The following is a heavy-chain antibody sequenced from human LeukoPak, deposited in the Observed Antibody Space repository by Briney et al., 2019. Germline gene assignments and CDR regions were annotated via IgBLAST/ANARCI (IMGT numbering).Heavy chain of an antibody. CDR2: IYYSGST. Sequence: SETLSLTCAVYGGSFSGYYWGWIRQPPGKGLEWFGSIYYSGSTYYNPSLKSRVTISVDTSKNQFSLKLTSMTAADTAVYYCARRRIAAAGTKNWFDPWGQGTLVTVSS. CDR3: ARRRIAAAGTKNWFDP. J-gene: IGHJ5*02. V-gene: IGHV4-34*01. CDR1: GGSFSGYY. D-gene: IGHD6-13*01.